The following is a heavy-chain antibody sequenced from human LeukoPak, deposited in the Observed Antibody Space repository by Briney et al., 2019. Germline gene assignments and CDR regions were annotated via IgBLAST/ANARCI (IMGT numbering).Heavy chain of an antibody. Sequence: GGSLRLSCAASGFTFSSYAMHWVRQAPGKGLEWVTVISDDGNNKYFADSVKGRFTISRDNSKNTLYLQMNSLRAEDTAVYYCAKGGPHYGSGSYYAFDYWGQGTLVTVSS. V-gene: IGHV3-30*04. CDR2: ISDDGNNK. CDR3: AKGGPHYGSGSYYAFDY. J-gene: IGHJ4*02. CDR1: GFTFSSYA. D-gene: IGHD3-10*01.